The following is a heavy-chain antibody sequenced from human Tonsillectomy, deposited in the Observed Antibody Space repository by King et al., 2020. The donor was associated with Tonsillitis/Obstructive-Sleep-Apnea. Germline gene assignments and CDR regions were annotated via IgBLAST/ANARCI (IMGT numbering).Heavy chain of an antibody. D-gene: IGHD3-10*01. J-gene: IGHJ4*02. Sequence: FTLKESGPVLVKPTETLTLTCTVSGFSLSNARMGVSWIRQPPGKALEWLAHIFSNDEKSYSTSLKSRLTISKDTSKSQVVLTMTNIDPVDTATFYCARLNYGSGTGFDYWGQGTLVTVSS. V-gene: IGHV2-26*01. CDR3: ARLNYGSGTGFDY. CDR2: IFSNDEK. CDR1: GFSLSNARMG.